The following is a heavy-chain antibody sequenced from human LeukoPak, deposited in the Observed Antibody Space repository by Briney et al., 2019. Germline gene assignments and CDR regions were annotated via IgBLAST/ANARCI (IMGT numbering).Heavy chain of an antibody. D-gene: IGHD3-3*01. V-gene: IGHV5-51*01. Sequence: GESLKISRKGSGYSFTSYWIGWVRQTPGKGLEWMGIIYPGDSDTRYSPSFQGQVTISADKSISTAYLQWSSLKASDTAMYYCARPGGFWSGPQPPDYWGQGTLVTVSS. CDR3: ARPGGFWSGPQPPDY. CDR1: GYSFTSYW. J-gene: IGHJ4*02. CDR2: IYPGDSDT.